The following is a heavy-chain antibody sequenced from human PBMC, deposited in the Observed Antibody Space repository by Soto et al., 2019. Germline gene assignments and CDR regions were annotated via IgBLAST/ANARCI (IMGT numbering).Heavy chain of an antibody. CDR2: MNPNSGNT. J-gene: IGHJ5*02. CDR1: GYTFTSYD. D-gene: IGHD2-15*01. Sequence: QVQLVQSGAEVKKPGASVKVSCKASGYTFTSYDINWVRQATGQGLEWMGWMNPNSGNTGYAQKFQGRVTMTRNTSISTAYMELSSLRSEDTAVYYCARGSRYCSGGSCYSGWFDPRGQGTLVTVSS. V-gene: IGHV1-8*01. CDR3: ARGSRYCSGGSCYSGWFDP.